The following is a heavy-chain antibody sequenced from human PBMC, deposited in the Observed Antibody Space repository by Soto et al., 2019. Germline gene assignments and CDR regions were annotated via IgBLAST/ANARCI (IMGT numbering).Heavy chain of an antibody. CDR2: INHSGST. J-gene: IGHJ4*02. V-gene: IGHV4-34*01. CDR1: GGSFSGYY. CDR3: AREDYYGSGSYDY. D-gene: IGHD3-10*01. Sequence: SETLSLTCAVYGGSFSGYYWSWIRQPPGKGLEWIGEINHSGSTNYNPSLKSRVTISVDTSKNQFSLKLSSVTAADTAVYYCAREDYYGSGSYDYWGQGTLVTVSS.